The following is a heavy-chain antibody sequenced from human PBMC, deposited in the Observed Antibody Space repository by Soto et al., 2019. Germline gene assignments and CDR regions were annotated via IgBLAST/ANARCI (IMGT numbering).Heavy chain of an antibody. Sequence: QVQLVQSGPEVKKPGASVKVSCKASGYIVTTYGISWVRQAPAQGLEWVGWISTNKGDTNYTQKLQGRVTMTTDTSTITAYMELRTLTSDDKAVYYCARGDYMDVWGKGATVTVSS. CDR2: ISTNKGDT. J-gene: IGHJ6*03. CDR3: ARGDYMDV. CDR1: GYIVTTYG. V-gene: IGHV1-18*01.